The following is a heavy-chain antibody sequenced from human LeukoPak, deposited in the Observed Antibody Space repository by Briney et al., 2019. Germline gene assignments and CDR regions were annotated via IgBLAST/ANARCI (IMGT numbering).Heavy chain of an antibody. CDR3: ARDNSPGWFGH. Sequence: PGGSLRLSCAASGFTFSNYWMHWVRQAPGKGLEWVSRISPDGTTTAFADSVEGRFAISRDNAKNTLYLQMTSLRAEDTAMNYCARDNSPGWFGHWGQGTLVTVSS. CDR2: ISPDGTTT. CDR1: GFTFSNYW. J-gene: IGHJ5*02. D-gene: IGHD4-11*01. V-gene: IGHV3-74*01.